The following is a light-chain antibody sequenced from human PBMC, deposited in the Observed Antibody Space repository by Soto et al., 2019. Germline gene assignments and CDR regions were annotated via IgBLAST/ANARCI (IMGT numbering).Light chain of an antibody. J-gene: IGKJ2*01. Sequence: DIQMTQSPSTLSASVGDRVTITCRASQSISSWLAWYQQKPGKAPKLLIYDASRLESGGPSRFSGSGSGTEFTLTASSLQPDDFATYYCQQYNSYAYTFGQGTKLEIK. CDR1: QSISSW. CDR2: DAS. CDR3: QQYNSYAYT. V-gene: IGKV1-5*01.